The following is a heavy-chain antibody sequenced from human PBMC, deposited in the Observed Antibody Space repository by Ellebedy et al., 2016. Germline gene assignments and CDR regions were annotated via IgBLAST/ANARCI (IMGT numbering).Heavy chain of an antibody. CDR2: IYASGFT. Sequence: SETLSLTCNISGGSISTHYWSWIRQPPGKGLEWIGHIYASGFTKYNPSLRSGVTMSVDTSKIQFSLTLNSVTAADTAVYYCARDHTYDDNGYEAFQTWGQGILVTVSS. CDR1: GGSISTHY. V-gene: IGHV4-59*11. J-gene: IGHJ3*02. CDR3: ARDHTYDDNGYEAFQT. D-gene: IGHD3-3*01.